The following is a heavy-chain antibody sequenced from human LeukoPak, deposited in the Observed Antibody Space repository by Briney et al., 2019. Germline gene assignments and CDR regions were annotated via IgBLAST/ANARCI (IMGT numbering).Heavy chain of an antibody. Sequence: SETLSLTCAVYGGSFSGYYWSWIRQPPGKGLEWIGEINHSGSTNYNPSLKSRVTISVDTSKNQFSLKLSSVTAADTAVYYCARTSGSHYVLDPDYYYYYMDVWGKGTTVTISS. D-gene: IGHD1-26*01. J-gene: IGHJ6*03. CDR3: ARTSGSHYVLDPDYYYYYMDV. CDR1: GGSFSGYY. V-gene: IGHV4-34*01. CDR2: INHSGST.